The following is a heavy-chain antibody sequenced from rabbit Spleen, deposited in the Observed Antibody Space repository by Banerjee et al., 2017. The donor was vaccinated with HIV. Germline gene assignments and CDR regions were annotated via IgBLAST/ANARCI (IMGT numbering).Heavy chain of an antibody. CDR2: IYAGSSGGT. CDR1: GFSFGSGYY. Sequence: QSLEESGGDLVKPGASLTLTCTASGFSFGSGYYMCWVRQAPGKGLEWIACIYAGSSGGTYYASWAKGRFTISKASSTTVTLQMTSLTAADTATYFCARGTAGSGDGYALWGPGTLVTVS. CDR3: ARGTAGSGDGYAL. V-gene: IGHV1S40*01. J-gene: IGHJ4*01. D-gene: IGHD6-1*01.